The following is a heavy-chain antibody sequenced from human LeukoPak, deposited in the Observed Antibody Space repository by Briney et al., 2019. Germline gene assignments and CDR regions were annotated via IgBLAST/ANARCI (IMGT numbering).Heavy chain of an antibody. J-gene: IGHJ6*03. Sequence: GGSLRLSCVATGFTFNTYAMSWVRQAPGKGLEWVSAISGSGGSTYYADSVKGRFTISRDNSKNTLYLQMNSLRAEDTAVYYCAKGGCSSTSCYKGGVYYYYYMDVWGKGTTVTVSS. D-gene: IGHD2-2*02. CDR2: ISGSGGST. V-gene: IGHV3-23*01. CDR1: GFTFNTYA. CDR3: AKGGCSSTSCYKGGVYYYYYMDV.